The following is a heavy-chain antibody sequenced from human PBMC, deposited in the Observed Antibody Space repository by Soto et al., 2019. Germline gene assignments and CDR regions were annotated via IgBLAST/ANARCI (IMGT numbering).Heavy chain of an antibody. D-gene: IGHD1-26*01. CDR1: GFTFDDYA. CDR2: ISWNSGNI. J-gene: IGHJ4*02. V-gene: IGHV3-9*01. Sequence: VHLVESGGGLVQPGRSLRLSCAASGFTFDDYAMNWVRQAPGKGLEWVAGISWNSGNIGYADSVKGRFTISRDSAKNSLYLQMNSLRPEDTALYYCAKAGLYSHSSYFDYWGRGTLVTVSS. CDR3: AKAGLYSHSSYFDY.